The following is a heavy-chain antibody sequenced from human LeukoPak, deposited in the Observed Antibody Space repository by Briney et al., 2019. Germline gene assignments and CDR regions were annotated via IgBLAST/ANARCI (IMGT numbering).Heavy chain of an antibody. CDR1: GFTFRDYA. Sequence: QSGGSLRLSCAASGFTFRDYAMSWVRQAPGKGLEWVSTISGGGDSTYYADSVKGRFTISRDNPKNTVYLQMNSLRAEDTAVYYCVREFSGSYYFDSWGQGALVTVSS. CDR2: ISGGGDST. D-gene: IGHD1-26*01. CDR3: VREFSGSYYFDS. J-gene: IGHJ4*02. V-gene: IGHV3-23*01.